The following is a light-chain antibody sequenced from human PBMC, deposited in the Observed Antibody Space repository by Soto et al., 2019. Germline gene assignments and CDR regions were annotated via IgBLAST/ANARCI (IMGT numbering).Light chain of an antibody. CDR3: PQYDNWIT. Sequence: EIVLTPSPATVSLSPGESATLSCMASQSVSRYLAWYQQNPGQAPRLLIYDASNRATGIPARFSRSGSGTDFTLPLRSLPPGEFAVYYCPQYDNWIT. V-gene: IGKV3-11*01. CDR2: DAS. J-gene: IGKJ5*01. CDR1: QSVSRY.